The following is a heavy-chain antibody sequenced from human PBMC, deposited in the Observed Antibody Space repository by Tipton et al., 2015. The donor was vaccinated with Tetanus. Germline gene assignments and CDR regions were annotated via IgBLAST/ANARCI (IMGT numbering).Heavy chain of an antibody. D-gene: IGHD1-26*01. CDR1: GYTFTSYA. Sequence: QVQLVQSGAEVKKPGASVKVSCKASGYTFTSYAISWVRQAPGQGLEWMGRIIPILGIANYAQKFQGRVTITADKSTSTAYMELSSLRSEDTAVYYCARVAGQVGLFDPWGQGTLVTVSS. CDR2: IIPILGIA. CDR3: ARVAGQVGLFDP. V-gene: IGHV1-69*09. J-gene: IGHJ5*02.